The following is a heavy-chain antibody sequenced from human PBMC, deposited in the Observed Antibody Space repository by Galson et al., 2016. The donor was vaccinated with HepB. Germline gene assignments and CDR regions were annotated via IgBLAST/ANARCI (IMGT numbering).Heavy chain of an antibody. CDR2: ISYTGGT. V-gene: IGHV4-39*02. CDR3: VRDSQINWFYL. CDR1: GDSISGSAYY. J-gene: IGHJ5*02. Sequence: ETLSLTCSVSGDSISGSAYYWGWIRQPPGKGLEWIGTISYTGGTSYNPSLKSRVAISVETTKNHFSLELTSVTAADTAVYFCVRDSQINWFYLWGQGTRVTVSS.